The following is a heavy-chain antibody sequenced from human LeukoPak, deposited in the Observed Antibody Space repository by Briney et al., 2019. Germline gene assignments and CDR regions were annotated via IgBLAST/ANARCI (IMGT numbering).Heavy chain of an antibody. J-gene: IGHJ4*02. CDR3: ARDGGGGSYLGSFDY. V-gene: IGHV1-2*02. CDR1: GYTFTGYY. CDR2: INPNSGGT. Sequence: ASVKVSCKASGYTFTGYYMHWVRQAPGQGLEWMGWINPNSGGTNYAQKFQGRVTMTRDTSISTAYMELSGLRSDDTAVYYCARDGGGGSYLGSFDYWGQGTLVTVSS. D-gene: IGHD1-26*01.